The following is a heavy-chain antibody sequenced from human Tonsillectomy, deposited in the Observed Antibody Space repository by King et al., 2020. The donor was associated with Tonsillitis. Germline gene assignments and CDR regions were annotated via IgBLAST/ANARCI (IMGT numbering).Heavy chain of an antibody. V-gene: IGHV3-30*18. Sequence: VQLVESGGGVVQPGRSLRLSCAASGFTFSSYGMHWVRQAPGKGLEWGAVISYDGSNKYYADSVKGRFTISRDNSKNTLYLQMNSLRAEDTAVYYCAKVGCSSTSCYSVYWGQGTLVTVSS. CDR2: ISYDGSNK. CDR1: GFTFSSYG. J-gene: IGHJ4*02. D-gene: IGHD2-2*01. CDR3: AKVGCSSTSCYSVY.